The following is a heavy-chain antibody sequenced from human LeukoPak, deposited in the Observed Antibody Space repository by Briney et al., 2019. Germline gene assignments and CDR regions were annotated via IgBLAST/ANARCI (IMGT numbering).Heavy chain of an antibody. CDR1: GYSISSGYY. J-gene: IGHJ4*02. Sequence: PSETLSLTCTVSGYSISSGYYWGWIRQPPGKGLEWIGSIYHSGSTYYNPSLKSRVTISVDTSKNQFSLRLSSVTPADTAVYYCARGGYDSDFDYWGQGTLVTVSS. CDR3: ARGGYDSDFDY. D-gene: IGHD3-3*01. V-gene: IGHV4-38-2*02. CDR2: IYHSGST.